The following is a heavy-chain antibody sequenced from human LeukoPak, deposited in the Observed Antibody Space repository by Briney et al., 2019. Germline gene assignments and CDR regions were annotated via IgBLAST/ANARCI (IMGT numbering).Heavy chain of an antibody. Sequence: ASVMVSCKASGYTFTSYGINWVRQAPGQGLEWMGWISAYTGNTNYAQNLQDRVTMTTDTSTSTAYMELRSLRSDDTAVYYCARVNPLYSSSWSRWFDPWGQGTLVTVSS. CDR1: GYTFTSYG. CDR3: ARVNPLYSSSWSRWFDP. D-gene: IGHD6-13*01. V-gene: IGHV1-18*01. CDR2: ISAYTGNT. J-gene: IGHJ5*02.